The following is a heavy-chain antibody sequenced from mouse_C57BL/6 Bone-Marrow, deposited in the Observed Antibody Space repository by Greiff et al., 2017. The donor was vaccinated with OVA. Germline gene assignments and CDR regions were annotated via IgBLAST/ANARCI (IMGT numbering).Heavy chain of an antibody. V-gene: IGHV1-69*01. CDR1: GYTFTSYW. CDR3: ARWWDGNRGY. CDR2: IDPSDSYT. Sequence: VQLQQPGAELVMPGASVKLSCKASGYTFTSYWMHWVKQRPGPGLEWIGEIDPSDSYTNYNQKFKGKSTLTVDKSSSTAYMQLSSLTSEDSAVYYCARWWDGNRGYWGQGALVTVSA. J-gene: IGHJ3*01. D-gene: IGHD2-1*01.